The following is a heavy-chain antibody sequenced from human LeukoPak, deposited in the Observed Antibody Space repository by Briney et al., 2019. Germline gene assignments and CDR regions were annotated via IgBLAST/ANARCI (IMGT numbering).Heavy chain of an antibody. Sequence: SQTLSLTCAISGDSVSRNSAAWNWIRQSPSRGLEWLGRTYYRSKWYNDYAVSVKSRITINPDTSKSQFSLQLNSVTPEDTAVYYCARDGADYINYDYYMDVWGKGTTVTVSS. CDR1: GDSVSRNSAA. V-gene: IGHV6-1*01. CDR2: TYYRSKWYN. CDR3: ARDGADYINYDYYMDV. J-gene: IGHJ6*03. D-gene: IGHD4-11*01.